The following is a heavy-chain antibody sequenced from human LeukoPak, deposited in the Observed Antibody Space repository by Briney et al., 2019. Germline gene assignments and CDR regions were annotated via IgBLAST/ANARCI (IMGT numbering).Heavy chain of an antibody. CDR2: INPNSGGT. D-gene: IGHD7-27*01. Sequence: ASVKVSCKASGYTFTGYYMHWVRQAPGQGLEWMGWINPNSGGTNYAQKFQGRVTMTRDTSISTAYMELSRLRSDDTAVYYCARDCELGVGFDPWGQGTLVTVSS. J-gene: IGHJ5*02. CDR3: ARDCELGVGFDP. CDR1: GYTFTGYY. V-gene: IGHV1-2*02.